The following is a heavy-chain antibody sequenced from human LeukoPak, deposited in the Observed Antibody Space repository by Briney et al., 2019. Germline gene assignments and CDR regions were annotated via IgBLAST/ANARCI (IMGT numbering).Heavy chain of an antibody. D-gene: IGHD6-13*01. CDR1: GFTFSSYS. J-gene: IGHJ4*02. CDR3: TRNKAHNSSWPPDY. Sequence: PAGGSLRLSCAASGFTFSSYSMNWVRQATGKGLEWVSYISTSSSTIYYADSVKGRFTISRDNAKNSMYLQMNSLRAEDTAVYYCTRNKAHNSSWPPDYWGQGTLVTVSS. V-gene: IGHV3-48*04. CDR2: ISTSSSTI.